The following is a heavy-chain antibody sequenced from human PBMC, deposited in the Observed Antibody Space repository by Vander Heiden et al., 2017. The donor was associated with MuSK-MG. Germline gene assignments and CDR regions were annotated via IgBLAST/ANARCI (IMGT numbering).Heavy chain of an antibody. CDR3: ARRQSIPGNYYFDY. D-gene: IGHD6-6*01. CDR1: GGSISSSDYC. J-gene: IGHJ4*02. CDR2: IYYSGST. V-gene: IGHV4-39*01. Sequence: QLQLQESGPGLVKPSETLSLTCTVSGGSISSSDYCWGWIRQPPGKGLEWLGIIYYSGSTYYNPSLKSRVTISIDTSKNQFSLKLSSVTAADTAVYYCARRQSIPGNYYFDYWGQGSLVTVSS.